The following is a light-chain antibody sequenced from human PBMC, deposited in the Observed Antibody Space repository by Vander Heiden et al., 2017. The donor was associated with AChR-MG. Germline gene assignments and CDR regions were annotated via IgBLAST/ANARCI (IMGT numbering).Light chain of an antibody. CDR1: QSVSSN. V-gene: IGKV3-15*01. Sequence: EIVMTQSPATLSVSPGERATLSCRASQSVSSNLAWYQQKPGQAPRLLIYGASTRATGIPARFSGSGYGTEFTLTISSLQSEDFAVYYCQQYNNGPPPLTFGGGTKVEIK. J-gene: IGKJ4*01. CDR2: GAS. CDR3: QQYNNGPPPLT.